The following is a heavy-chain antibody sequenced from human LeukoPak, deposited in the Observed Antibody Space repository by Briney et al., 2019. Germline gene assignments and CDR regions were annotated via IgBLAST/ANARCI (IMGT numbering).Heavy chain of an antibody. Sequence: PGGSLRLSCAASGLTFSSYGMHWVRQAPGKGLEWVAFIRYDGSNKYYADSVKGRFTISRDNSKNTLYLQMNSLRAEDTAVYYCAKGGQRIVGATKPFDYWGQGTLVTVSS. J-gene: IGHJ4*02. CDR3: AKGGQRIVGATKPFDY. CDR1: GLTFSSYG. V-gene: IGHV3-30*02. D-gene: IGHD1-26*01. CDR2: IRYDGSNK.